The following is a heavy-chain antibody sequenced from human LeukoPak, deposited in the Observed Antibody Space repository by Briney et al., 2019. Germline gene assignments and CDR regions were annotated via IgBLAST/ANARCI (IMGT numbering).Heavy chain of an antibody. V-gene: IGHV3-30*02. CDR1: GFTFSSYG. Sequence: GGSLRLSCAASGFTFSSYGMHWVRQAPGKGLEWVAYIRYDGSNKYYADSVKGRFTISRDNSRDTLYLQMISLRAEDTAVYYCAKSAVGATLGDYWGQGTPVTVSS. CDR3: AKSAVGATLGDY. D-gene: IGHD1-26*01. CDR2: IRYDGSNK. J-gene: IGHJ4*02.